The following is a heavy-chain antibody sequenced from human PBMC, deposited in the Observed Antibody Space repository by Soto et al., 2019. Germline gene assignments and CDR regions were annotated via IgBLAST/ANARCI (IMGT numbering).Heavy chain of an antibody. V-gene: IGHV4-39*01. Sequence: QLQLQESGPGLVKPSETLSLTCSVSGGSISSSSYCWGWIRQPPGKGLEWIGSICYSGSTYYNPSLKSRVTISLDTSKNQFSLKLSSVTAADTAVYYCARRERTGRFDPWGQGTLVTVSS. D-gene: IGHD3-10*01. CDR2: ICYSGST. J-gene: IGHJ5*02. CDR3: ARRERTGRFDP. CDR1: GGSISSSSYC.